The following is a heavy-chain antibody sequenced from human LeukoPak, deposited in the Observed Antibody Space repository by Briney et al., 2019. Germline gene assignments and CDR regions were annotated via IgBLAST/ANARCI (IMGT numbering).Heavy chain of an antibody. V-gene: IGHV3-23*01. CDR2: ISHSGATT. D-gene: IGHD3-3*01. J-gene: IGHJ4*02. CDR3: AREDYDFWSGYPDY. CDR1: GFTFSSYA. Sequence: PGGSLRLSYAASGFTFSSYAMNWVRQAPGEGLEWVSAISHSGATTYYADSVKGRFTISRDNSKNSLYLQMNSLRAEDTAVYYCAREDYDFWSGYPDYWGQGTLVTVSS.